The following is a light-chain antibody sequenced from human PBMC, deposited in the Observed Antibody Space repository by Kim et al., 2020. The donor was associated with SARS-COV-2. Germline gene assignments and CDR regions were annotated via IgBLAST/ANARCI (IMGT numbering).Light chain of an antibody. CDR2: QDT. CDR1: KLGDKY. V-gene: IGLV3-1*01. CDR3: QAWDSSTAV. J-gene: IGLJ3*02. Sequence: SYELTQPPSVSVSPGQTASITCSGDKLGDKYACWYQQKPGQSPVLVIYQDTMRPSGIPERFSGSNSGNTATLTISGTQAMDEADYYCQAWDSSTAVFGGGNQLTVL.